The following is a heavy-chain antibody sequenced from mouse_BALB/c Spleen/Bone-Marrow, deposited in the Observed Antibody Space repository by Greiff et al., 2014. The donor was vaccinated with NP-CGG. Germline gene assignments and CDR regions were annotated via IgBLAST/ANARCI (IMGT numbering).Heavy chain of an antibody. Sequence: VMLVESGAELASPGASVKMSCKASGYTFTDYTIQWVKQRPGQGLEWIGYVNPRSGYANYNQRFKDKATLTADKSSGTAFMQLSSLTSEDSAVYYCARPKGFALDYWGQGTALTVSS. CDR2: VNPRSGYA. CDR3: ARPKGFALDY. J-gene: IGHJ2*01. CDR1: GYTFTDYT. V-gene: IGHV1-4*01.